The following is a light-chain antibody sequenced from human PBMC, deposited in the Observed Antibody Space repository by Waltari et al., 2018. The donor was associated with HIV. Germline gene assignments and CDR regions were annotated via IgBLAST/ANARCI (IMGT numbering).Light chain of an antibody. CDR3: FSYAGRNTYV. Sequence: SVLTQPASVSGAPGQSINISCTGTRGDVRLHNLVPWYQQNPGKAPHVIIFQDTKRPSGIFDRFSASKSGKTASLKISGLRMEYKGTYYCFSYAGRNTYVFGSGTEVSVL. CDR2: QDT. V-gene: IGLV2-23*01. CDR1: RGDVRLHNL. J-gene: IGLJ1*01.